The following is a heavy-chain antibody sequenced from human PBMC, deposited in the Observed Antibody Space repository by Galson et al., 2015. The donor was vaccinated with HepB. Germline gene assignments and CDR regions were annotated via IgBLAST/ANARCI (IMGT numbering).Heavy chain of an antibody. J-gene: IGHJ6*02. CDR1: GGSISSSSYY. D-gene: IGHD3-9*01. Sequence: SETLSLTCTVSGGSISSSSYYWSWTRQPPGKGLEWIGNIYYSGSTNYNPSLKSRVTISVDTSKNQFSLKLSSVTAADTAVYYCARVIKYYDILTGEEGYYGMDVWGQGTTVTVSS. CDR2: IYYSGST. V-gene: IGHV4-61*01. CDR3: ARVIKYYDILTGEEGYYGMDV.